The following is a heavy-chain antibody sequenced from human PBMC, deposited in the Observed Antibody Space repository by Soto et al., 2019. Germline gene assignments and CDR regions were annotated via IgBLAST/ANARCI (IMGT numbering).Heavy chain of an antibody. D-gene: IGHD6-6*01. J-gene: IGHJ6*03. V-gene: IGHV4-31*03. Sequence: QVQLQESGPGLVEPSQTLSLTCTVSGGSISSGGYYWSWIRQHPGKGLEWIGYIYYSGSTYYNPSLKSRVTISVDTSKNQFSLKLSSVTAADTAVYYCARGYSSSGYYYYYYMDVWGKGITVTVSS. CDR1: GGSISSGGYY. CDR2: IYYSGST. CDR3: ARGYSSSGYYYYYYMDV.